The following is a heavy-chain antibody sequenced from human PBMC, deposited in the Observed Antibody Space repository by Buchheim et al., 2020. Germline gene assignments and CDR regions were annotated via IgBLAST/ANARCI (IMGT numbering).Heavy chain of an antibody. CDR2: ISSDGSST. J-gene: IGHJ4*02. V-gene: IGHV3-74*01. CDR1: GFTFSRYW. CDR3: ARPDDILTGYSPFDY. Sequence: EVQLVESGGGLLQPGGSLRLSCAASGFTFSRYWMHWVRQAPGKGLVWVSRISSDGSSTSNADSVKGRFTISRDNAKNTLYLQMNSLRAEDTAVYYCARPDDILTGYSPFDYWGQGTL. D-gene: IGHD3-9*01.